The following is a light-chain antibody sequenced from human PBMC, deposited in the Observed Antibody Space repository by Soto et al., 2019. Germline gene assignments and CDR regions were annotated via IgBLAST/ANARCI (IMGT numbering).Light chain of an antibody. CDR3: QKYNSAPWT. J-gene: IGKJ1*01. CDR2: AAS. V-gene: IGKV1-27*01. Sequence: DIQITQSPSSLSASVGVRVTITCRASQGISSYLAWYQQKPGKVPKLLVYAASTLQSGVPSRYSGSGSGTDFTLTISRLQPEDVATYYCQKYNSAPWTFGQGTKVDIK. CDR1: QGISSY.